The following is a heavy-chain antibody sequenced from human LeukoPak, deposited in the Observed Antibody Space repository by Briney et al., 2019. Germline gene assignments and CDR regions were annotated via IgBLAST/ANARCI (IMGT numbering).Heavy chain of an antibody. CDR1: GGSISSYY. V-gene: IGHV4-4*07. CDR2: IYTSGST. CDR3: ARNGFGEGRPTGYYYYYMDV. J-gene: IGHJ6*03. D-gene: IGHD3-10*01. Sequence: SETLSLTCTVSGGSISSYYWSWIRQPAGKGLEWIGRIYTSGSTNYNPSLKSRVTMSVDTSKNQFSLKLSSVTAADTAVYYCARNGFGEGRPTGYYYYYMDVWGKGTTVTISS.